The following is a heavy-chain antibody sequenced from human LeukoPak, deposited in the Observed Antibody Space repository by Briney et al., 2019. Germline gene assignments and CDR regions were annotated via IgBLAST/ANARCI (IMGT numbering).Heavy chain of an antibody. CDR1: GYTFTGYY. CDR2: INPNSGGT. CDR3: ARGFLYSSGWYEGGYY. Sequence: ASVKVSCKASGYTFTGYYTHWVRQAPGQGLEWMGWINPNSGGTNYAQKFQGRVTMTRDTSISTAYMELSRLRSDDTAVYYCARGFLYSSGWYEGGYYWGQGTLVTVSS. V-gene: IGHV1-2*02. J-gene: IGHJ4*02. D-gene: IGHD6-19*01.